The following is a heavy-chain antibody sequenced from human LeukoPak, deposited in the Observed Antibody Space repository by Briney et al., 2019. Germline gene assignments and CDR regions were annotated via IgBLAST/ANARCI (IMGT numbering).Heavy chain of an antibody. CDR3: ARALMSYDILTGYSYDAFDI. Sequence: GGSLRLSCAASGFTFSDHYRDWVRQAPGKGLEWVGRTRNKANSYTTEYAASVKGRFTISRDDSKNSLYLQMNSLKTEDTAVYYCARALMSYDILTGYSYDAFDIWGQGTMVTVSS. J-gene: IGHJ3*02. V-gene: IGHV3-72*01. CDR2: TRNKANSYTT. CDR1: GFTFSDHY. D-gene: IGHD3-9*01.